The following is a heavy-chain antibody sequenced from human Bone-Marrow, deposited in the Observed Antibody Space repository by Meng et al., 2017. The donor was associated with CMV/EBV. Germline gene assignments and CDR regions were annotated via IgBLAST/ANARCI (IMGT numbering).Heavy chain of an antibody. D-gene: IGHD3-3*01. Sequence: GESLKISCAASGFTFSGSAMHWVRQASGKGLEWVGRIRSKANSYATAYAASVKGRFTISRDDSKNTAYLQMNSLKTEDTAVYYCTRGLSYYDFRSATIRYGMDVWGQGTTVTVSS. CDR2: IRSKANSYAT. CDR3: TRGLSYYDFRSATIRYGMDV. J-gene: IGHJ6*02. V-gene: IGHV3-73*01. CDR1: GFTFSGSA.